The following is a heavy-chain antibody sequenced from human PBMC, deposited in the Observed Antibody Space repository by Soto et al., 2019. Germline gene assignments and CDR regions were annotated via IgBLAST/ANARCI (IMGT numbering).Heavy chain of an antibody. CDR1: GGSISSYY. J-gene: IGHJ4*02. CDR2: IYYSGST. V-gene: IGHV4-59*01. Sequence: QVQLQESGPGLVKPSETLSLTCTVSGGSISSYYWSWIRQPPGKGLEWIGYIYYSGSTNYNPSLKSRATISVDTSKNQFSLKLSSVTAADTAVYYCARAHRPAAEFGGGSIDYWGQGTLVTVSS. CDR3: ARAHRPAAEFGGGSIDY. D-gene: IGHD2-21*01.